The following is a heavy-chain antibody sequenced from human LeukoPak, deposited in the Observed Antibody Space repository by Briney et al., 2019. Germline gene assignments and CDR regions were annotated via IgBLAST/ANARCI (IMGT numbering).Heavy chain of an antibody. CDR2: ISSNSAYI. CDR3: AREGGFHYDSSGDAFDI. J-gene: IGHJ3*02. CDR1: GFTFRRYT. Sequence: KSGGSLRLSCAAFGFTFRRYTMTWVRQAPGRGLEWVSSISSNSAYIYYADSLRGRLTISRDNAKNSLYLQVDSLGADDTAVYYCAREGGFHYDSSGDAFDIWGQGTMVTVSS. D-gene: IGHD3-22*01. V-gene: IGHV3-21*01.